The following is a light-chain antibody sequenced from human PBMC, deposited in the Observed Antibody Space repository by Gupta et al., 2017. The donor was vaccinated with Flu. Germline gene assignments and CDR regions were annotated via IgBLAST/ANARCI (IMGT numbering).Light chain of an antibody. Sequence: QSVLTQPSSVSGAPGPRVTISCTGSSSNIGAGYDVHCYQRLPGTDPKLLIYGNSNRPSGVPDRFSGSKSGTSASLAVTGLQAGDEADYYGQSYDSSLGGSKVFGGGTKLTVL. J-gene: IGLJ2*01. CDR1: SSNIGAGYD. CDR2: GNS. CDR3: QSYDSSLGGSKV. V-gene: IGLV1-40*01.